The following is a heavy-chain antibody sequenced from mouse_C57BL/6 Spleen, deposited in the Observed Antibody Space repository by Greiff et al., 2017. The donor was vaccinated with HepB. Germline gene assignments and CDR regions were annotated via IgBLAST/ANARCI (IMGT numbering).Heavy chain of an antibody. CDR2: IYPGSGNT. V-gene: IGHV1-76*01. CDR3: ARDSSGYDY. CDR1: GYTFTDYY. D-gene: IGHD3-2*02. J-gene: IGHJ2*01. Sequence: QVQLQQSGAELVRPGASVKLSCKASGYTFTDYYINWVKQRPGQGLEWIARIYPGSGNTYYHEKFKGKATLTAEKSSSTAYMQLSSLTSEDSAVYFCARDSSGYDYWGQGTTLTVSS.